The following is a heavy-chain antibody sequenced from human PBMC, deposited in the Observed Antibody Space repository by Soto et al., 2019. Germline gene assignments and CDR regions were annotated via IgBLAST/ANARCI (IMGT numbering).Heavy chain of an antibody. CDR3: ARIIKVVVVVATYSYHYYYGMDV. D-gene: IGHD2-15*01. Sequence: SGPTLVNPTETLTLTCTVSGFSLSNARMGVSWIRQPPGKALEWLAHIFSNDEKSYSTSLKSRLTISKDTSKSQVVLTMTNMDPVDTATYYCARIIKVVVVVATYSYHYYYGMDVWGQGTTVTV. V-gene: IGHV2-26*01. CDR2: IFSNDEK. CDR1: GFSLSNARMG. J-gene: IGHJ6*02.